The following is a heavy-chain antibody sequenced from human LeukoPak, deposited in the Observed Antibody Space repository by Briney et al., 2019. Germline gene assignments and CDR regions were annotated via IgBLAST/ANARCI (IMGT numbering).Heavy chain of an antibody. CDR2: IYYSGST. Sequence: SETLSLTCTVSGGSISSHYWSWIRQPPGKGLEWIGYIYYSGSTNYNPSLKSRVTISVDTSKNQFSLKLSSVTAADTAMYYCARDYYGSGNYYTNWFDPWGQGTLVTVSS. V-gene: IGHV4-59*11. CDR3: ARDYYGSGNYYTNWFDP. D-gene: IGHD3-10*01. J-gene: IGHJ5*02. CDR1: GGSISSHY.